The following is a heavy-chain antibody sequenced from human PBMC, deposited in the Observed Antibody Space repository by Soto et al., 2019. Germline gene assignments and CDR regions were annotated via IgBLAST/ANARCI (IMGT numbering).Heavy chain of an antibody. Sequence: SQTLSLPFAISGDGVSSNSAAWNWIRQSPSRGLEWLGRTYYRSKWYNDYAVSVKSRITINPDTSKNQFSLQLNSVTPEDTAVYYCARDNQQQLAHNWFDPWGQGTLVT. CDR2: TYYRSKWYN. CDR3: ARDNQQQLAHNWFDP. J-gene: IGHJ5*02. D-gene: IGHD6-13*01. V-gene: IGHV6-1*01. CDR1: GDGVSSNSAA.